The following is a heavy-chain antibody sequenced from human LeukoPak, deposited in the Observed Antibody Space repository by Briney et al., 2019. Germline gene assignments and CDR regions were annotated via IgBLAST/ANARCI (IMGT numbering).Heavy chain of an antibody. Sequence: PSETLSLTCTVSGGSISSSSYYWGRIRQPPGKGLEWIGSIYYSGSTYYNPSLKSRVTISVDTSKNQFSLKLSSVTAADTAVYYCAREKSDYGDPPFDYWGQGTLVTVSS. CDR1: GGSISSSSYY. V-gene: IGHV4-39*07. D-gene: IGHD4-17*01. CDR2: IYYSGST. CDR3: AREKSDYGDPPFDY. J-gene: IGHJ4*02.